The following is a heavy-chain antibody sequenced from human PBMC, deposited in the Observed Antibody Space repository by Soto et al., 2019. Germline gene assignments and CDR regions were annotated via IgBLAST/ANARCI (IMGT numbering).Heavy chain of an antibody. Sequence: GGSLRLSCAVSGFTVSNNYMSWVRQAPGKGLEGVSVIYSGGYTAYGDSVKGRFTISRDNSKNMFYLQMKSLRAEDTAIYYCAKARPSGGYYYVEAFDVWGQGTMVTVSS. J-gene: IGHJ3*01. D-gene: IGHD3-22*01. CDR1: GFTVSNNY. CDR2: IYSGGYT. V-gene: IGHV3-53*01. CDR3: AKARPSGGYYYVEAFDV.